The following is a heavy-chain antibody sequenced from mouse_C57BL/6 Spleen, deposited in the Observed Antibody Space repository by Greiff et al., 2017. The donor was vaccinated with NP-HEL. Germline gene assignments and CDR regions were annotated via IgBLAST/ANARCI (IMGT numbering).Heavy chain of an antibody. V-gene: IGHV1-4*01. CDR3: ARKDYFDY. J-gene: IGHJ2*01. CDR2: INPSSGYT. CDR1: GYTFTSYT. Sequence: VQLQQSGAELARPGASVKMSCKASGYTFTSYTMHWVKQRPGQGLEWIGYINPSSGYTKFNQKFKDKATLTADKSSSTAYMQLSSLTSEDSAVYYCARKDYFDYWGQGTTLTVSS.